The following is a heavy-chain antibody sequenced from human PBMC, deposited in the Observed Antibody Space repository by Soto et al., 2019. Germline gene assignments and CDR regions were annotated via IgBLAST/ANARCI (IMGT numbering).Heavy chain of an antibody. Sequence: WVSXRLSCSPGVCTFINYTIVCCRQAPGKRLVRVSAISGSGGCTYYADSVKGRFTIQRYNSKNTLYLQMRSLTAEATDVYYCEKDRERSWEGPSWGQRTLVIVSS. D-gene: IGHD1-26*01. J-gene: IGHJ4*02. CDR1: VCTFINYT. CDR3: EKDRERSWEGPS. V-gene: IGHV3-23*01. CDR2: ISGSGGCT.